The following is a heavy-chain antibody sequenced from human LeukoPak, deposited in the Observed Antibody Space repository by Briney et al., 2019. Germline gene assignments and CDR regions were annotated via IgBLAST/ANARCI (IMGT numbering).Heavy chain of an antibody. CDR2: IYYSGST. V-gene: IGHV4-31*03. CDR1: GGSISSGGYY. J-gene: IGHJ4*02. D-gene: IGHD3-22*01. CDR3: ASRVYYYDSSGYYFRD. Sequence: SETLSLTCTVSGGSISSGGYYWSWIRQHPGKGLEWIGYIYYSGSTYYNPSLKSRVTISVDTSKNQFSLKLSSVTAADTAVYYCASRVYYYDSSGYYFRDWGQGTLVTVSS.